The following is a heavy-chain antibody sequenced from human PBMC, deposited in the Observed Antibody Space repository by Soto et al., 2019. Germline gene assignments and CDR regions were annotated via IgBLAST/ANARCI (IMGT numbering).Heavy chain of an antibody. J-gene: IGHJ4*02. Sequence: SETLSLTCTVSGASISSNFWSWIRQPPGKGPEWIGHIYHSGSTNHNPSLKSRVTMSVDTSTNQFSLKLSSVTAADMAVYYCARVRYNWNYSLDYWGQGTLVTVSS. CDR3: ARVRYNWNYSLDY. CDR2: IYHSGST. CDR1: GASISSNF. D-gene: IGHD1-7*01. V-gene: IGHV4-59*12.